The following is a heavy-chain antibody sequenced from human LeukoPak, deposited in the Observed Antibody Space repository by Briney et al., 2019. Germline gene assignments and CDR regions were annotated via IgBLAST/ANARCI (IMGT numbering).Heavy chain of an antibody. Sequence: GGSLRLSCAASGFTFSSYWMHWVRQAPGKGLVWVSRINSDGSSTSYADSVKGRFTISRDNAKNSLHLQMNSLRAEDTALYYCAKGFDYGDYVFKDWGQGTLVTVSS. V-gene: IGHV3-74*01. J-gene: IGHJ4*02. CDR3: AKGFDYGDYVFKD. CDR1: GFTFSSYW. CDR2: INSDGSST. D-gene: IGHD4-17*01.